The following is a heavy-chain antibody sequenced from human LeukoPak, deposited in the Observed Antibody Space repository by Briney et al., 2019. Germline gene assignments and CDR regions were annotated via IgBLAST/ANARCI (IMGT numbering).Heavy chain of an antibody. CDR1: GYTFTGYY. D-gene: IGHD3-22*01. Sequence: ASVKVSCKASGYTFTGYYMHWVRQAPGQGLEWMGWINPNSGGTNYAQNFQGRVTMTRDTSISTAYMELSRLRSDDTAVYYCARGYYYDSSGYWLMYYFDYWGQGTLVTVSS. CDR2: INPNSGGT. J-gene: IGHJ4*02. V-gene: IGHV1-2*02. CDR3: ARGYYYDSSGYWLMYYFDY.